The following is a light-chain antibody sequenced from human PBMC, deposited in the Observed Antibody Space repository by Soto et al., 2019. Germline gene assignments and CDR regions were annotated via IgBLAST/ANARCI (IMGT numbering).Light chain of an antibody. CDR3: QQYDNLPPTWT. CDR1: QSVSSN. V-gene: IGKV3-15*01. J-gene: IGKJ1*01. CDR2: GAS. Sequence: EIVMPQSPATLSVSPGERATLSCRASQSVSSNLAWYQQKPGQAPRLLIYGASTRATGIPARFSGSGSGTEFTFTISNLQPEDIATYYCQQYDNLPPTWTFGQGTKVDIK.